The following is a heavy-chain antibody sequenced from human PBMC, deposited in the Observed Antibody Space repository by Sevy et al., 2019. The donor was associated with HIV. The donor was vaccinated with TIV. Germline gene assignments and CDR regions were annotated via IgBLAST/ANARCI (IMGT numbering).Heavy chain of an antibody. J-gene: IGHJ4*02. CDR3: ARALGYDDTGGFYY. V-gene: IGHV3-21*01. CDR1: GFTFSNYD. CDR2: ISSGSSYI. Sequence: GGSLRLSCAASGFTFSNYDMNWVRQAPGKGLEWVSYISSGSSYIYYADSLKGRVTISRDNANNALFLQLNSLRAEDMDVYSCARALGYDDTGGFYYWGQGALVTVSS. D-gene: IGHD3-22*01.